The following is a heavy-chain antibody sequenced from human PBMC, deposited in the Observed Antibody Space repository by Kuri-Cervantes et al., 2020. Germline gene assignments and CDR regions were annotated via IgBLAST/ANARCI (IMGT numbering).Heavy chain of an antibody. Sequence: SETLSLTCSVSGGAINAGFYWDWIRQPPGKGLEWIGSIYLDGTTYYSPSLKSRITISMHTSTNQFSLRLNSVTAADTAVYYCAREGINWETNYFDPWGLGTLVTVSS. CDR2: IYLDGTT. D-gene: IGHD1-1*01. CDR1: GGAINAGFY. J-gene: IGHJ5*02. CDR3: AREGINWETNYFDP. V-gene: IGHV4-38-2*02.